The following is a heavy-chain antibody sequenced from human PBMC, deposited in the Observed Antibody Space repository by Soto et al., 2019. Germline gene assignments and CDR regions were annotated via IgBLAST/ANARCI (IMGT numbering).Heavy chain of an antibody. CDR2: IYYSGST. Sequence: SETLSLTCTVSGGSISSSSYYWGWIRQPPGKGLEWIGSIYYSGSTYYNPSLKSRVTISVDTSKNQFSLKLSSVTAADTAVYYCASTVPYYFDYWGQGTLVIVSS. CDR3: ASTVPYYFDY. CDR1: GGSISSSSYY. D-gene: IGHD4-4*01. V-gene: IGHV4-39*01. J-gene: IGHJ4*02.